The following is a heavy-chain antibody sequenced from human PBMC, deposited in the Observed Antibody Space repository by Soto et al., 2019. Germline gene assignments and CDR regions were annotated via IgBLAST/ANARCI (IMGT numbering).Heavy chain of an antibody. CDR1: GFTFSKYS. J-gene: IGHJ4*02. V-gene: IGHV3-48*01. CDR2: ISSSSSTI. CDR3: VSDIVSTIREDY. Sequence: EVQLVESGGGLVQPGGSLRLSCVASGFTFSKYSMNWVRQAPGKGLEWVSYISSSSSTIYYADSVNGRFTISRDNAKNSLFLQMKSLRAEDTAVYYCVSDIVSTIREDYWGQGTLVTVS. D-gene: IGHD5-12*01.